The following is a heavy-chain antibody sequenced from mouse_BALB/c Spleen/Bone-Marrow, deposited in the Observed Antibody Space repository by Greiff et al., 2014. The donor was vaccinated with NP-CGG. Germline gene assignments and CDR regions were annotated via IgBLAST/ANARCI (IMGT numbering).Heavy chain of an antibody. Sequence: QVQLQQSGAELVRPGVSVKISCKGSGYTFTDYAMHWVKQSHAKSLEWIGVISTYYGDASYNQKFKGKATMTVDKSSSTAYMELARLTSEDSAIYYCARFHGNPPSWGQGTTLTVSS. CDR2: ISTYYGDA. V-gene: IGHV1S137*01. CDR1: GYTFTDYA. D-gene: IGHD2-1*01. J-gene: IGHJ2*01. CDR3: ARFHGNPPS.